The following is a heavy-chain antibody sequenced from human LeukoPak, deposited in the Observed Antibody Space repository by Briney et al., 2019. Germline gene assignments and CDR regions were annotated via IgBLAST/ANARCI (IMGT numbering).Heavy chain of an antibody. D-gene: IGHD3-10*01. V-gene: IGHV3-15*01. J-gene: IGHJ1*01. CDR1: GFTFSNYW. CDR2: IKGKTDGGTT. Sequence: GGSLRLSCAASGFTFSNYWMHWVRQAPGKGLEWVGRIKGKTDGGTTDFAAPVKGRFTISRDDSKNTLYLQMNSLKTEDTAVYYCSTGPTMVRGSPPSYFQHWGQGTLVTVSS. CDR3: STGPTMVRGSPPSYFQH.